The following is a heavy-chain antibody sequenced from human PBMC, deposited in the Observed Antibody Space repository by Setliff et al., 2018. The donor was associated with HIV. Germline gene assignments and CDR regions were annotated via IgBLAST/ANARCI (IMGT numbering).Heavy chain of an antibody. J-gene: IGHJ4*02. Sequence: ASVKVSCKTSGYTFTGYYMHWVRQAPGQGLEWMGWINPNSGGTNYAQRFQGRVTMTRETSISTAYMELSRLRSDDTAVYYRARWVRGVAYYFDYWGQGTLVTVSS. V-gene: IGHV1-2*02. CDR3: ARWVRGVAYYFDY. CDR1: GYTFTGYY. D-gene: IGHD3-10*01. CDR2: INPNSGGT.